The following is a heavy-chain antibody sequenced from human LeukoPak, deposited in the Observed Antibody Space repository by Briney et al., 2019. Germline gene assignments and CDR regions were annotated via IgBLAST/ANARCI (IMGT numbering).Heavy chain of an antibody. V-gene: IGHV1-18*01. J-gene: IGHJ3*02. CDR2: ISAYNGNT. CDR3: ARIGFYDFWSGHAPDDAFDI. Sequence: ASVKVSCKASGYTFTSYGISWVRQAPGQGLEWMGWISAYNGNTNYAQKLQGRVTMTTDTSTSTAYMELRSLRSDDTAVYYCARIGFYDFWSGHAPDDAFDIWGQGTMVTVSS. CDR1: GYTFTSYG. D-gene: IGHD3-3*01.